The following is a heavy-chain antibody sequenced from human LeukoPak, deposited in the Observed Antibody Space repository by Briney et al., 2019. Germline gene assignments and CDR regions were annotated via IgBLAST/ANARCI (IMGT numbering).Heavy chain of an antibody. V-gene: IGHV3-48*04. CDR1: GLTPCSFS. CDR3: ARELGLRDMVINMDV. CDR2: ISSGISTL. Sequence: GGSLRLSCAASGLTPCSFSMNWVRHAPGKGLEWVSYISSGISTLAYADSVKGRFTIYRDNAKNSPHLQMTMLRAEDTAVYYCARELGLRDMVINMDVWGKGTTVSVSS. J-gene: IGHJ6*03. D-gene: IGHD3-22*01.